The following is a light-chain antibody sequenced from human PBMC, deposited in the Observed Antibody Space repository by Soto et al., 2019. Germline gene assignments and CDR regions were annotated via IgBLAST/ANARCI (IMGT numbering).Light chain of an antibody. Sequence: DTFLTHSPDSLAGSLGERATINCKSSQRVLSSYNNKTYLAWYQKKPGQPPKLLLSWASTRESGVPDRFSGSGSGTDFTLTISSLQADDFATYFCQQYKSHRTFGQGTKVDIK. CDR1: QRVLSSYNNKTY. CDR2: WAS. J-gene: IGKJ1*01. CDR3: QQYKSHRT. V-gene: IGKV4-1*01.